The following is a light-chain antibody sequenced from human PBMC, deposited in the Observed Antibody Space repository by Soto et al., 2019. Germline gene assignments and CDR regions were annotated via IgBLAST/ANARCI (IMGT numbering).Light chain of an antibody. CDR3: QQYYDTPLT. CDR1: QSVLYSSNNYNY. V-gene: IGKV4-1*01. J-gene: IGKJ4*01. CDR2: WAS. Sequence: DSVMTQSPASLAMSQGATATMNCKSSQSVLYSSNNYNYLAWYQQKPGQPPKLLITWASTREPGVSGRFSGSGFATDFTLTISSLRSEDVAVYYCQQYYDTPLTFGGGTKVDI.